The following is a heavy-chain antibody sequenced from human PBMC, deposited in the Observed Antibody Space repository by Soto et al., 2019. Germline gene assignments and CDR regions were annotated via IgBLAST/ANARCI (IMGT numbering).Heavy chain of an antibody. CDR1: GGTFSSYA. D-gene: IGHD3-22*01. CDR3: ARDRGPSSGYYPYWFDP. J-gene: IGHJ5*02. CDR2: IIPIFGTA. V-gene: IGHV1-69*12. Sequence: QVQLVQSGAEVKKPGSSVKVSCKASGGTFSSYAISWVRQAPGQGLEWMGEIIPIFGTANYAQKFQGRVTITADESKSTAYMELGSLRSEDKAVYYCARDRGPSSGYYPYWFDPWGRGTRVTVSS.